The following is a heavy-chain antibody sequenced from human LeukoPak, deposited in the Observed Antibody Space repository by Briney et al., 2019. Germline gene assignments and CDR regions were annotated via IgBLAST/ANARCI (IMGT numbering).Heavy chain of an antibody. CDR3: AKGGSPSCYSSSGY. D-gene: IGHD2-2*01. V-gene: IGHV3-23*01. Sequence: SRGSLRLSCAASGFTFSTYAMSWVRQAPGKGLEWVSAICGSDGSRYYADSVKGRFTISRDNSKNTLYLQMNSLRGEDTAVYYCAKGGSPSCYSSSGYWGQGTLVTVSS. CDR2: ICGSDGSR. J-gene: IGHJ4*02. CDR1: GFTFSTYA.